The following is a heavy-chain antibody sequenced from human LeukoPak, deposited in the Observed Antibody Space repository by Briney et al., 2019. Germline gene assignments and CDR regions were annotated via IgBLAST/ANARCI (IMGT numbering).Heavy chain of an antibody. J-gene: IGHJ6*03. CDR2: IYTSGST. CDR1: GGSISSYY. V-gene: IGHV4-4*09. D-gene: IGHD1-7*01. Sequence: PSETLSLTCTISGGSISSYYWSWIRQPPGKGLEWIGYIYTSGSTNYNPSLKSRVTISVDTSKNQFSLKLSSVTAADTAVYYCARLNWNYVIYYYYMDVWGKGTTVTVSS. CDR3: ARLNWNYVIYYYYMDV.